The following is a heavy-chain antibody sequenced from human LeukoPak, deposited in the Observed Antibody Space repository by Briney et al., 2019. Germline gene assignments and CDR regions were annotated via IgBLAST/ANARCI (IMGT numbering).Heavy chain of an antibody. D-gene: IGHD3-16*01. Sequence: GGSLRLSCAASGFTFDDYAMHWVRQAPGKGLEWVSGISWNSGSVGYADSVKGRFTISRDNAKNSLYLQMNSLRAEDTALYYCTRDIPFGGYWGQGTLVTVSS. J-gene: IGHJ4*02. V-gene: IGHV3-9*01. CDR3: TRDIPFGGY. CDR1: GFTFDDYA. CDR2: ISWNSGSV.